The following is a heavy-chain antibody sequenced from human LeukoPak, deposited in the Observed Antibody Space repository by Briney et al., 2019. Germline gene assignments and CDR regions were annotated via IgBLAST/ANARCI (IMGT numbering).Heavy chain of an antibody. CDR2: AYYRCKWYN. V-gene: IGHV6-1*01. CDR1: GYTVSSNSAA. J-gene: IGHJ6*02. CDR3: ARRGRAGGSASGMDV. Sequence: SQTLSLTCHDSGYTVSSNSAAWNWLRPSPSRGLEWLGRAYYRCKWYNDYAVSVKSRIPSNPYTSKNQLPLQLNSVTPEDTAVCYCARRGRAGGSASGMDVWGQGTTVTVSS. D-gene: IGHD6-25*01.